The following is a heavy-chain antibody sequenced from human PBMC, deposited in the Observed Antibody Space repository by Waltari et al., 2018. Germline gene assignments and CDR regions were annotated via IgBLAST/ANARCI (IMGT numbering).Heavy chain of an antibody. CDR3: AKDARTSIHWFDP. CDR2: ISSDENTK. J-gene: IGHJ5*02. CDR1: GSTFSSDG. Sequence: QEQLVESGGGVAQPGRSLRLSCAASGSTFSSDGMHWVRQAPGKGLEWVAVISSDENTKFYADSVQGRCTISRDISKSTLFLQMNSLRPEDTAIYDCAKDARTSIHWFDPWGQGTLVTVSS. V-gene: IGHV3-30*18. D-gene: IGHD6-6*01.